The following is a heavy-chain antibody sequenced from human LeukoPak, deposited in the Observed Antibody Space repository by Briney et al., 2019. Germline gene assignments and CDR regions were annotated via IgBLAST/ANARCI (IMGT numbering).Heavy chain of an antibody. CDR1: GGSFSGYY. Sequence: SETLSLTCAVYGGSFSGYYWSWIRQPPGKGLEWIGEINHSGSTNYNPSLKSRVTISVDTSKNQFSLKLSSVTAADTAVYYRARDSLGELSLSPYYFDYWGQGTLVTVSS. D-gene: IGHD3-16*02. J-gene: IGHJ4*02. CDR2: INHSGST. CDR3: ARDSLGELSLSPYYFDY. V-gene: IGHV4-34*01.